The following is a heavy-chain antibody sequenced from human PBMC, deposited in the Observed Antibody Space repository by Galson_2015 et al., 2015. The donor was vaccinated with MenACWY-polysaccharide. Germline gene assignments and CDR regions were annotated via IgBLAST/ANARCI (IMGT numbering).Heavy chain of an antibody. CDR1: GFTFSNHW. J-gene: IGHJ6*02. CDR3: VGPMGRGGTGAYGMDA. V-gene: IGHV3-74*01. CDR2: INSAASST. D-gene: IGHD3-10*01. Sequence: CAASGFTFSNHWIHWVRQAPGQGLVWVSRINSAASSTAYADSVKGRFTISRDNAKNTLYLQMNSLRVEDTAVYYCVGPMGRGGTGAYGMDAWGQGTTVTVSS.